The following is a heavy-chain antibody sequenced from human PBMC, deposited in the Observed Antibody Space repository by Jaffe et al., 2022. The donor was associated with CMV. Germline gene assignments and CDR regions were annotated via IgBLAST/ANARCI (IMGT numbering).Heavy chain of an antibody. CDR2: INHSGST. D-gene: IGHD1-26*01. Sequence: QVQLQQWGAGLLKPSETLSLTCAVYGGSFSGFYWSWIRQPPGKGLEWIGEINHSGSTNYNPSLKSRVTISVDTSKNQFSLKLSSVTAADTAVYYCARKWELLHYYGMDVWGQGTTVTVSS. V-gene: IGHV4-34*01. J-gene: IGHJ6*02. CDR3: ARKWELLHYYGMDV. CDR1: GGSFSGFY.